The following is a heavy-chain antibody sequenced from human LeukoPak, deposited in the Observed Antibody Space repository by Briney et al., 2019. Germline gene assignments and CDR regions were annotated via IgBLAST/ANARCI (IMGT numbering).Heavy chain of an antibody. Sequence: SETLSLTCTVSGGSISSSSYYWGWIRQPPGKGLEWIGSIYYSGSTYYNPSLKSRVTISVDTSKNQFSLQLNSVTPEDTAVYYCARSVWYTQVGYMDVWGKGTTVTVSS. V-gene: IGHV4-39*01. CDR3: ARSVWYTQVGYMDV. J-gene: IGHJ6*03. CDR1: GGSISSSSYY. CDR2: IYYSGST. D-gene: IGHD6-13*01.